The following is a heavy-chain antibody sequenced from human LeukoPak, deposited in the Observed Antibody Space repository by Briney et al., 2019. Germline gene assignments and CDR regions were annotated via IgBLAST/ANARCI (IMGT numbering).Heavy chain of an antibody. V-gene: IGHV3-21*01. CDR3: ARGGPQQLGAFDI. Sequence: PGGSLRLSCAASGFTFSSYSMNWVRQAPGKGLEWVSSISSSSSYIYYADSVKGRFTISRDNAKNSLYLQMNSLRAEDTAVYYCARGGPQQLGAFDIWGQGTMVTVSS. CDR2: ISSSSSYI. CDR1: GFTFSSYS. D-gene: IGHD6-13*01. J-gene: IGHJ3*02.